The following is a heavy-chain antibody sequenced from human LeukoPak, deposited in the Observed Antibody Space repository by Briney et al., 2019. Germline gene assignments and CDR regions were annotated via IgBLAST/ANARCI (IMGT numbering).Heavy chain of an antibody. CDR3: ARVGSSGWYFRRYWFDP. Sequence: SETLSLTCAVSGGSISSSNWWSWVRQPPGKGLEWIGEIYHSGSTNYKSSLKSRVTISVDTSKNQFSLKLSSVTAADTAVYYCARVGSSGWYFRRYWFDPWGQGTLVTVSS. D-gene: IGHD6-19*01. J-gene: IGHJ5*02. V-gene: IGHV4-4*02. CDR1: GGSISSSNW. CDR2: IYHSGST.